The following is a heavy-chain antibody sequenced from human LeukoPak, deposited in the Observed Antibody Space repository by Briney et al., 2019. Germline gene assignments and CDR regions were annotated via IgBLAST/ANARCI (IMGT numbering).Heavy chain of an antibody. CDR2: ISGNGGTT. Sequence: GGSLRLSCAASGFTFSPYAMFWVRQAPGKGLEYVSAISGNGGTTYYANSVKGRFTISRDNSKNTLYLQMGSLRAEDMAVYYCARGLGYCSRTSCYPDYWGQGTLVTVSS. CDR3: ARGLGYCSRTSCYPDY. D-gene: IGHD2-2*01. J-gene: IGHJ4*02. CDR1: GFTFSPYA. V-gene: IGHV3-64*01.